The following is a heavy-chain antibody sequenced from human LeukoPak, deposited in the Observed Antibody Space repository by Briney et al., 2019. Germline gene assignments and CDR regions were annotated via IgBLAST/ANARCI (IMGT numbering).Heavy chain of an antibody. D-gene: IGHD1-26*01. CDR3: ARREWELQPKLGGGYNWFDP. V-gene: IGHV4-39*01. CDR2: IYYSGST. Sequence: PSETLSLTCTVSGGSISSSSYYWGWIRQPPGKGLEWIGNIYYSGSTYYNPSLESRVTMSLDTSKNQFSLKLSSVTAADTAVYYCARREWELQPKLGGGYNWFDPWGQGTLVTVSS. J-gene: IGHJ5*02. CDR1: GGSISSSSYY.